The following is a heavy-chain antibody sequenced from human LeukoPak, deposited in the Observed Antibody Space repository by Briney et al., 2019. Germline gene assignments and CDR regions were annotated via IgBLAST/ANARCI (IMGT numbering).Heavy chain of an antibody. Sequence: GGSLRLSCAASGFTFSSYSMNWVRQAPGKGLEWVSSISSSSSYIYYADSVKGRFTISRDNAKNSLYLQMNSLRAEDTAAYYCARDPVDFWSPPDLYYGMDVWGQGTTVTVSS. J-gene: IGHJ6*02. V-gene: IGHV3-21*01. CDR3: ARDPVDFWSPPDLYYGMDV. CDR1: GFTFSSYS. CDR2: ISSSSSYI. D-gene: IGHD3-3*01.